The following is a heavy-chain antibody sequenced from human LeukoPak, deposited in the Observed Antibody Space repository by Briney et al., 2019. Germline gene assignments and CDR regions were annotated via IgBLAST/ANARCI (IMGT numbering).Heavy chain of an antibody. CDR3: ARTAGWSYGFDY. V-gene: IGHV4-59*06. J-gene: IGHJ4*02. CDR1: GGSINTYY. CDR2: IYNSGTT. D-gene: IGHD5-18*01. Sequence: SETLSLTCTVSGGSINTYYWSWIRQHPGKGLEWIGYIYNSGTTYYNPSLESRVTVSGDTSKNQFSLKLSSVTAADTAVYYCARTAGWSYGFDYWGQGTLVTVSS.